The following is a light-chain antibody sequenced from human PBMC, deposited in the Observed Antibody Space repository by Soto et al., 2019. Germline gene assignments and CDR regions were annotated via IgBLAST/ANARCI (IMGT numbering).Light chain of an antibody. J-gene: IGKJ3*01. V-gene: IGKV1-5*03. Sequence: DIPMTQSPSTLSASVGDRVTITCRASQSMSSWLAWYQQKPGKAPKLLIYKASSLESGVPSRFSGSGSGTEFTLTISSLQPDDFATYYCQQYNSYSRFTFGPGTKVDIK. CDR2: KAS. CDR1: QSMSSW. CDR3: QQYNSYSRFT.